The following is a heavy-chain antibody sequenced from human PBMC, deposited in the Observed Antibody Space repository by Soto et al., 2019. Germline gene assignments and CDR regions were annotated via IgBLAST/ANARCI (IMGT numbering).Heavy chain of an antibody. CDR2: IIPIFGTA. CDR1: GGTFSSYA. Sequence: VASVKVSCKASGGTFSSYAISWVRQAPGQGLEWMGGIIPIFGTANYAQKFQGRVTITADESTSTAYMELSSLRSEDTAVYYCARGRGDSSGYYPRRAGMDVWGQGTTVTVSS. D-gene: IGHD3-22*01. V-gene: IGHV1-69*13. J-gene: IGHJ6*02. CDR3: ARGRGDSSGYYPRRAGMDV.